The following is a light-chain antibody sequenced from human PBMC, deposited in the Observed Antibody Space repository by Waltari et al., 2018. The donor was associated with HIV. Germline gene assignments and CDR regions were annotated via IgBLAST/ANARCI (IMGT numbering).Light chain of an antibody. CDR2: RDI. V-gene: IGLV3-25*03. J-gene: IGLJ1*01. Sequence: SYDFTQPPSVPVSPGQTARITCPGEPLSNKYSYWYQQKSGQAPVLVIFRDIERPSGIPERFSGSRSGATVTLTISGVQAEDEADYYCQSADNSGTYVFATGTQVTVL. CDR3: QSADNSGTYV. CDR1: PLSNKY.